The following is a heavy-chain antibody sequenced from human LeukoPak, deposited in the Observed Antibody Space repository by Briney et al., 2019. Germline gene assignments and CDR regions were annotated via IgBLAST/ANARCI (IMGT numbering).Heavy chain of an antibody. CDR2: IHSSGSPI. Sequence: PGGSLRLSCATSGFTFSDYYMSWVRQAPGKGLEWVSYIHSSGSPIYYADSVEGRFTISRDNAKNSLYLQMNSLRAEDTAVYYCAGTNSGTYRRGYWGQGTLVTVSS. D-gene: IGHD1-26*01. CDR3: AGTNSGTYRRGY. CDR1: GFTFSDYY. V-gene: IGHV3-11*04. J-gene: IGHJ4*02.